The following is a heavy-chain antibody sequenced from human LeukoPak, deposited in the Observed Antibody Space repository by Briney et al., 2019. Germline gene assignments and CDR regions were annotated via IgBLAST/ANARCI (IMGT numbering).Heavy chain of an antibody. Sequence: GGSLRLSCAPSGFIFSDYYISWIRQAPGKGLEWVSYISSSGNNIYYADSVKGRFTISRDNAKNSLYLQMNSLRAEDTAVYYCARGGDEIVVVPGASYYWGQGTLVTVSS. V-gene: IGHV3-11*04. CDR1: GFIFSDYY. D-gene: IGHD2-2*01. CDR3: ARGGDEIVVVPGASYY. CDR2: ISSSGNNI. J-gene: IGHJ4*02.